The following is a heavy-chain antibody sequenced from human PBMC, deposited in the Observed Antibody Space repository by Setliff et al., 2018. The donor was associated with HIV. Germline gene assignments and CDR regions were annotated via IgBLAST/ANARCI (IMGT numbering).Heavy chain of an antibody. Sequence: PGGSLRLSCAASGFIFGTYDMHWVRQVAGKGLEWVSAMGLLGDTYYADSVKGRFTISRDNARNSLYLQMNSVSVEDTGFYYCARYYDSTGSSPLVHFDSWGQGTPVTVSS. D-gene: IGHD3-22*01. J-gene: IGHJ4*02. V-gene: IGHV3-13*01. CDR1: GFIFGTYD. CDR3: ARYYDSTGSSPLVHFDS. CDR2: MGLLGDT.